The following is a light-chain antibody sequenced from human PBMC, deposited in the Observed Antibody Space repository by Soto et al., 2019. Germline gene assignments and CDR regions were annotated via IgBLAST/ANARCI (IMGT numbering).Light chain of an antibody. V-gene: IGKV3-20*01. CDR2: GAS. CDR1: QSVSSSY. Sequence: EIVLTQSPGTLSLSPGERVTLSCRASQSVSSSYLAWYQQKPGQAPRLLIYGASSGATGIPDRFSGSGSGTDFTLTISRLEPEDFAVYYCQQYGSSPQTFGQGTKVEIK. J-gene: IGKJ1*01. CDR3: QQYGSSPQT.